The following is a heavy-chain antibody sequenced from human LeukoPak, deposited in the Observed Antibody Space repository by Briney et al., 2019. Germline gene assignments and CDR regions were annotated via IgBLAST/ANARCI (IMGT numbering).Heavy chain of an antibody. CDR1: GLTFSSYG. CDR2: ISYDGSNK. CDR3: PSFPPYVVRTDAFDI. D-gene: IGHD3-10*01. J-gene: IGHJ3*02. Sequence: GGSLRLSCAAPGLTFSSYGMHWGRGAPGRGLEPAAVISYDGSNKYYADSVKDRVTISRDNSKNTLYLQMNSLRAEDTAVYYCPSFPPYVVRTDAFDIWGQGTMVTVSS. V-gene: IGHV3-30*03.